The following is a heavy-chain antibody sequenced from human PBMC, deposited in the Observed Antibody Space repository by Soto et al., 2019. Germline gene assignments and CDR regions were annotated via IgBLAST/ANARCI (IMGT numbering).Heavy chain of an antibody. D-gene: IGHD3-3*01. CDR2: IWYDGSNE. J-gene: IGHJ6*02. CDR3: ARSQYYDFWSGYYTGARFYYGMDV. V-gene: IGHV3-33*01. CDR1: GFTFSSYG. Sequence: GGSLRLSCAASGFTFSSYGMHWVRQAPGKGLEWVAVIWYDGSNEYYADSVKGRFTISRDNSKNTLYLQMNSLRAEDTAVYYCARSQYYDFWSGYYTGARFYYGMDVWGQGTTVTVSS.